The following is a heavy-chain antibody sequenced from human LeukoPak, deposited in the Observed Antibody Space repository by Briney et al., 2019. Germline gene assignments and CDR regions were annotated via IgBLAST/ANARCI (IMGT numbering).Heavy chain of an antibody. Sequence: GGSLRLSCAAPGFTFSSYGMHWVRQAPSKGLEWVAVIWYDGSNKYYADSVKGRFTISRDNSKNTLYLQMNSLRAEDTAVYYCAKDYPYDSSGYGFDYWGQGTLVTVSS. CDR3: AKDYPYDSSGYGFDY. CDR2: IWYDGSNK. D-gene: IGHD3-22*01. V-gene: IGHV3-33*06. J-gene: IGHJ4*02. CDR1: GFTFSSYG.